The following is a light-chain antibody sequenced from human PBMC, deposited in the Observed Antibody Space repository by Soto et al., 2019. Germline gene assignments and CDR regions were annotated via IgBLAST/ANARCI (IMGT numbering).Light chain of an antibody. CDR1: SSDVGSYNY. J-gene: IGLJ1*01. CDR3: CSYGGSFYV. Sequence: QSALTQPRSVSGSPGQSVTISCTGTSSDVGSYNYVSWYQQHPGKAPKLMIYDVSERPSGVPDRFSGSKSGNTASLTISGLQAEDEADYYCCSYGGSFYVFGTGIKLTVL. V-gene: IGLV2-11*01. CDR2: DVS.